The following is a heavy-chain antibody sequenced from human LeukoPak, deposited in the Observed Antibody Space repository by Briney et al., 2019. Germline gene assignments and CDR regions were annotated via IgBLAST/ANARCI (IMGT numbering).Heavy chain of an antibody. Sequence: GGSLRLSCAASGFTFSSYAIHWVRQAPGKGLEWVSYISSSDGSTTNYADSVKGRFTISRDNAKNSLYLQMNSLRAEDTAVYYCARDRYALYYWGQGALVTVSS. CDR3: ARDRYALYY. J-gene: IGHJ4*02. V-gene: IGHV3-48*03. CDR2: ISSSDGSTT. CDR1: GFTFSSYA. D-gene: IGHD2-2*01.